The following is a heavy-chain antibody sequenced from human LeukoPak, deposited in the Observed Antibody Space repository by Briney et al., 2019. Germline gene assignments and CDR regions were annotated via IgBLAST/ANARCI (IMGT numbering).Heavy chain of an antibody. CDR2: IYPGDSDT. J-gene: IGHJ4*02. CDR1: GYSFTSYW. Sequence: GESLKISCKGSGYSFTSYWIGWVRQMPGKGLGWMGIIYPGDSDTRYSPSFQGQVTISADKSISTAYLQWSSLKASDTAMYYCASGSSYGDYVGNYFDYWGQGTLVTVSS. CDR3: ASGSSYGDYVGNYFDY. D-gene: IGHD4-17*01. V-gene: IGHV5-51*03.